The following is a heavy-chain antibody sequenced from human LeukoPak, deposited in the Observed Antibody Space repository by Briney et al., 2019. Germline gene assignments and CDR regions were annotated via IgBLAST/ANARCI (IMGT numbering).Heavy chain of an antibody. V-gene: IGHV4-39*01. D-gene: IGHD1-14*01. Sequence: SETLSLTSSVSGDSIRSGGSYWGWIRQTPWKGLEWIGSIYYVGSPYYNPSLNSRRVTISVDTSKNQFSLKVTSVTAADTAVYYCARLPITKRALDVWGQGTTVTVSS. J-gene: IGHJ6*02. CDR1: GDSIRSGGSY. CDR2: IYYVGSP. CDR3: ARLPITKRALDV.